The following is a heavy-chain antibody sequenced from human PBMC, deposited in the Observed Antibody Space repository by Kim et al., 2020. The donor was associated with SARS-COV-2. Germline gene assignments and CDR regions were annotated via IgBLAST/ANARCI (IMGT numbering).Heavy chain of an antibody. D-gene: IGHD3-10*01. Sequence: ASVKVSCEASGYTFTNFYIHWVRQAPGQGLEWMGWINPKSGDTNYAQKFQGRVTMTRDTSISTAYMELNRLGSDDTAIYFCTRRMFRGISLDPWGQGTLLTVSS. V-gene: IGHV1-2*02. CDR3: TRRMFRGISLDP. CDR2: INPKSGDT. J-gene: IGHJ5*02. CDR1: GYTFTNFY.